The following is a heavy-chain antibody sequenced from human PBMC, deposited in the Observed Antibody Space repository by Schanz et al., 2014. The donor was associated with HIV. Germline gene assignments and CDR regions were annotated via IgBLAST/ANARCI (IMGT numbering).Heavy chain of an antibody. CDR3: ARGGIWEWDQPDFDY. Sequence: EQLVESGGGLLQQGDSLRLSCAASGFTVSTKYMSWVRQAPGKGLEWVAVIWHDGSQKYYADSVKGRFSISRDNSKNTLYLQMNSLRAEDTAVYYCARGGIWEWDQPDFDYWGQGTLVTVSS. D-gene: IGHD2-15*01. CDR2: IWHDGSQK. V-gene: IGHV3-33*08. J-gene: IGHJ4*02. CDR1: GFTVSTKY.